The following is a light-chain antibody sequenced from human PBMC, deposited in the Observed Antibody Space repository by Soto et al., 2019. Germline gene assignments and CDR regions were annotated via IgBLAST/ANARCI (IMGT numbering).Light chain of an antibody. CDR3: QQRSNPIT. CDR2: DAS. Sequence: EIVLTHSPATLSLSPCEGATLSSRASQSVSSYLAWYQQRPGQAPRLLIYDASNRATGIPARFSGSGSGTDFTLTISSLEPEDFAVYYCQQRSNPITFGQGTRLEIK. V-gene: IGKV3-11*01. CDR1: QSVSSY. J-gene: IGKJ5*01.